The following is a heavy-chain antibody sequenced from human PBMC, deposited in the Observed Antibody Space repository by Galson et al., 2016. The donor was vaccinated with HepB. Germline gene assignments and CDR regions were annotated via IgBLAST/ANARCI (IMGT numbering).Heavy chain of an antibody. D-gene: IGHD2/OR15-2a*01. CDR3: ARGKIDYYAMDV. J-gene: IGHJ6*02. V-gene: IGHV6-1*01. CDR1: GDSVSSNSAA. Sequence: CAISGDSVSSNSAAWNWIRQSPSRGLEWLGRTSFRANWFNEYAESAKSRISINADTAKNQFSLQLNSVTPEDTAVYYCARGKIDYYAMDVWGQGTLVTVSS. CDR2: TSFRANWFN.